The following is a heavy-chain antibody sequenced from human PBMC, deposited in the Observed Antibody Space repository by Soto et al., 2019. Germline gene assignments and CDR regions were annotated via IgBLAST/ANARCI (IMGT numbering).Heavy chain of an antibody. J-gene: IGHJ4*02. D-gene: IGHD3-16*02. V-gene: IGHV4-39*01. CDR1: GGSISSSSYY. Sequence: QLQLQESGPGLVKPSETLSLTCTVSGGSISSSSYYWGWIRQPPGKGLEWIGSIYYSGSTYYNPSLKRRVTIYVDTSKNQASLKLSSVTAADKAVYYCARGSYRANWGQGTLVTFSS. CDR2: IYYSGST. CDR3: ARGSYRAN.